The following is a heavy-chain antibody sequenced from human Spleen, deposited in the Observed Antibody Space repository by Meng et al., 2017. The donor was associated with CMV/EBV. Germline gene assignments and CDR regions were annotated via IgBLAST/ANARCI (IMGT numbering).Heavy chain of an antibody. D-gene: IGHD4-23*01. Sequence: GESLKISCAASGFTFDDYTMHWVRQAPGKGLEWVSSISYTGNYIYYADSVKGRFTISRDNAKNSLYLQMNSLRAEDTAVYYCARNSVAKSLYYYAMDVWGQGTTVTVS. J-gene: IGHJ6*02. V-gene: IGHV3-21*01. CDR3: ARNSVAKSLYYYAMDV. CDR1: GFTFDDYT. CDR2: ISYTGNYI.